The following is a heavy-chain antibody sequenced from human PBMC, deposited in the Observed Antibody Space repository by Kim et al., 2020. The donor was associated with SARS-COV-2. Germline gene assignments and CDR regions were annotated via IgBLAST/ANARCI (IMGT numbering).Heavy chain of an antibody. CDR2: IKQDGSEK. V-gene: IGHV3-7*01. CDR3: SSRPA. CDR1: GFTFSGYW. Sequence: GGSLRLSCAASGFTFSGYWMTWVRQAPGKGLEWVANIKQDGSEKHYVDSVKGRFTISRDNAKNSLYLQMKSLRTEDTAVYYCSSRPAWGQGTLVTVSS. J-gene: IGHJ5*02.